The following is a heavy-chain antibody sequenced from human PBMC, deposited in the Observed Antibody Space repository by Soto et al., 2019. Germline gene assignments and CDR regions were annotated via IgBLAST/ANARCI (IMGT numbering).Heavy chain of an antibody. J-gene: IGHJ4*02. CDR1: GFSLSTSGVG. Sequence: QITLKEAGTTLVKPKQTLTLTCTFSGFSLSTSGVGVGWIRQPPGKALEWLALVYWSDDKRYSPYLNNRHTITKETSKNQVVLTMTNMDPADTATYFCAHFRGRSGSSYDRPFNYWGQGTLVTVSS. CDR2: VYWSDDK. CDR3: AHFRGRSGSSYDRPFNY. V-gene: IGHV2-5*01. D-gene: IGHD6-13*01.